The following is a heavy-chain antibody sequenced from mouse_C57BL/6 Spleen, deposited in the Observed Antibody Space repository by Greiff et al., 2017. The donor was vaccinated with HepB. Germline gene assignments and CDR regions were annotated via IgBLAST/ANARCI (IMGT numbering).Heavy chain of an antibody. V-gene: IGHV1-81*01. D-gene: IGHD1-1*01. CDR1: GYTFTSYG. CDR3: AREGITTVVAPMDYAMDY. J-gene: IGHJ4*01. Sequence: QVQLQQSGAELARPGASVKLSCKASGYTFTSYGISWVKQRTGQGLEWIGEIYPRSGNTYYNEKFKGKATLTADKSSSTAYMELRSLTSEDSAVYFCAREGITTVVAPMDYAMDYWGQGTSVTVSS. CDR2: IYPRSGNT.